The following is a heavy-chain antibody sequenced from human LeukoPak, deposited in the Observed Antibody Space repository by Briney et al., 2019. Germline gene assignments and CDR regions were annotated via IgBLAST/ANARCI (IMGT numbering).Heavy chain of an antibody. Sequence: ASVKVSCKASGYTFTRYYMHWVRQAPGQGLEWMGWINPNSGGTNYAQKFQGRVTITRDTSISTAYMELSRLRSDDTAVYYCATVLGWYGPFAPWGQGTLVTVSS. CDR1: GYTFTRYY. CDR3: ATVLGWYGPFAP. V-gene: IGHV1-2*02. J-gene: IGHJ5*02. CDR2: INPNSGGT. D-gene: IGHD6-19*01.